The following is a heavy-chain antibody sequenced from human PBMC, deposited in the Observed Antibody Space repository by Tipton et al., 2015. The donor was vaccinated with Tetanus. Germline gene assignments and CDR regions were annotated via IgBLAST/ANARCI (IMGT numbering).Heavy chain of an antibody. V-gene: IGHV5-51*01. Sequence: QLVQSGAEVKKAGESLKISCKGFGYTFISYWIGWVRQTPGKGLEWMGIFYPGDSDTRYSPSFQGQVTISADRSISTAYLQWSSLKASDTAVFFCARRLGPYTGDQIWHFDLWGRGTLVTVSS. CDR3: ARRLGPYTGDQIWHFDL. CDR1: GYTFISYW. J-gene: IGHJ2*01. CDR2: FYPGDSDT. D-gene: IGHD7-27*01.